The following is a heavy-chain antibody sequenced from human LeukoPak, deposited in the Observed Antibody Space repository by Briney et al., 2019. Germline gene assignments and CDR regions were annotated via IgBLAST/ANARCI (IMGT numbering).Heavy chain of an antibody. V-gene: IGHV1-2*02. CDR3: ARGGLQTWYYYMDV. J-gene: IGHJ6*03. Sequence: ASVKVSCKASGYTFTGYFMHWVRQAPGQGLEWMGWINPNSGGTNYAQKFQDRVTMTRDTSISTAYMELSRLRSDDTAVYYCARGGLQTWYYYMDVWGKGTTVTISS. CDR2: INPNSGGT. CDR1: GYTFTGYF.